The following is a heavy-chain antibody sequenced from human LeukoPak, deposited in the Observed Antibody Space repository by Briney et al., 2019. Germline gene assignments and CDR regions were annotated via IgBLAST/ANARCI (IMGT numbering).Heavy chain of an antibody. D-gene: IGHD2-15*01. CDR2: IRNDESKR. CDR3: ARKGFCSGGTCYGSPDYYYMDV. V-gene: IGHV3-30*02. J-gene: IGHJ6*03. Sequence: GGSLRLSCAAPGFTFTDSGIHWVRPAPGKGRGRVAFIRNDESKRFYGDSVKGRFPIARDNSRNTAYLQMHSLRAEDTAVYYCARKGFCSGGTCYGSPDYYYMDVWGKGTTVTVSS. CDR1: GFTFTDSG.